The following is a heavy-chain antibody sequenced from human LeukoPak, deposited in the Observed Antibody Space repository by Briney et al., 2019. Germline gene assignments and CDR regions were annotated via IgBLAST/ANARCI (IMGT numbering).Heavy chain of an antibody. V-gene: IGHV3-9*01. CDR1: GFTFDDYA. CDR3: AREALSSSWGTDY. D-gene: IGHD6-13*01. Sequence: SLRLSCAASGFTFDDYAMHWVRQAPGKGLEWVSGISWNSGSIGYADSVKGRFTVSRDNAKNSLYLQMNSLRAEDTAVYYCAREALSSSWGTDYWGQGTLVTVSS. J-gene: IGHJ4*02. CDR2: ISWNSGSI.